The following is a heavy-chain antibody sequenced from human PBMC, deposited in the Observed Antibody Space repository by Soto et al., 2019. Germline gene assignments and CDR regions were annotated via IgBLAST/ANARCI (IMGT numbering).Heavy chain of an antibody. CDR2: INHSGST. V-gene: IGHV4-34*01. Sequence: PSETLSLTCAVYGGSFSGYYWSWIRQPPGKGLEWIGEINHSGSTNYNPSLKSRVTISVDTSKNQFSLKLSSVTAADTAVYYCARVTPSYCGGDCYFTLWLDYWGQGTLVTVS. CDR1: GGSFSGYY. J-gene: IGHJ4*02. D-gene: IGHD2-21*02. CDR3: ARVTPSYCGGDCYFTLWLDY.